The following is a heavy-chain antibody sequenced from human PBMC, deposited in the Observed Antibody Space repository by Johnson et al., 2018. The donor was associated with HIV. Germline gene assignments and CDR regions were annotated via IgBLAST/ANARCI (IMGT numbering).Heavy chain of an antibody. Sequence: QMQLVESGGGLVKPGGSLRLSCAASGFTFSNAWMSWVRQAPGKGLEWVAVIWYDGSNKYYADSVKGRFTISRDNSKNTLYLQMNSLRAEDTAVYYCAKDRSSRYGRGDGFDIWGEGTMVTVSS. V-gene: IGHV3-33*06. J-gene: IGHJ3*02. CDR2: IWYDGSNK. D-gene: IGHD6-13*01. CDR1: GFTFSNAW. CDR3: AKDRSSRYGRGDGFDI.